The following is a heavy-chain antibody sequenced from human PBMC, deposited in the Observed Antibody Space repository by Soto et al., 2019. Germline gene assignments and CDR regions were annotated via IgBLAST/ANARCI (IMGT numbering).Heavy chain of an antibody. CDR1: GFTFSSYG. Sequence: GGSLRLSCAASGFTFSSYGMHWVRQAPGKGLEWVAVISYDGSNKYYADSVKGRFTISRDNSKNTLYLQMNSLRAEDTAVYYCANGITGTTPLFDYWGQGTLVTVSS. J-gene: IGHJ4*02. D-gene: IGHD1-7*01. V-gene: IGHV3-30*18. CDR3: ANGITGTTPLFDY. CDR2: ISYDGSNK.